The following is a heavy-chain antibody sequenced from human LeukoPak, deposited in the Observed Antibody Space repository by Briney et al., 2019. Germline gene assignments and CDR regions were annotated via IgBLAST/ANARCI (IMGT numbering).Heavy chain of an antibody. CDR2: ISSSNSYI. CDR3: ARDQGLLVVAGRFGY. J-gene: IGHJ4*02. V-gene: IGHV3-21*01. CDR1: GFTFSSYW. D-gene: IGHD6-19*01. Sequence: PGGSLRLSCAASGFTFSSYWMHWVRQAPGKGLEWVSSISSSNSYIYNADSVKGRFTISRDNAKNSLYLQMNSLRAEDTAVYYCARDQGLLVVAGRFGYWGQGTLVTVSS.